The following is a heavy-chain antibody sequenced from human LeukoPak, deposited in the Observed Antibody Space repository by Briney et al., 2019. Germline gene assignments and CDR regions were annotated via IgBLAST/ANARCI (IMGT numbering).Heavy chain of an antibody. CDR3: ATISKGGRATHSFDY. V-gene: IGHV4-59*08. J-gene: IGHJ4*02. D-gene: IGHD2-15*01. CDR1: GDSISVYY. CDR2: IYYRGST. Sequence: LGSLCLSPAVPGDSISVYYWSWVRPRLGRRLQRIGYIYYRGSTNYNPSRKSRVTISVDTSKNQFSLKLSSVTAADTAGYYCATISKGGRATHSFDYWGQGTLVTVSS.